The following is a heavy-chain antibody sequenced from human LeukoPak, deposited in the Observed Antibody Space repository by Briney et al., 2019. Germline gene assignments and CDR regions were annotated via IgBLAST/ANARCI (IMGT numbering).Heavy chain of an antibody. CDR2: ISSSGSTI. V-gene: IGHV3-11*01. J-gene: IGHJ4*02. Sequence: GGSPRLSCAAPGFTFSDYYMSWIRQAPGKGLEWVSYISSSGSTIYYADSVKGRFTISRDNAKNSLYLQMNSLRAEDTAVYYCARDSPVLRFLEWLSPFFDYWGQGTLVTVSS. CDR3: ARDSPVLRFLEWLSPFFDY. D-gene: IGHD3-3*01. CDR1: GFTFSDYY.